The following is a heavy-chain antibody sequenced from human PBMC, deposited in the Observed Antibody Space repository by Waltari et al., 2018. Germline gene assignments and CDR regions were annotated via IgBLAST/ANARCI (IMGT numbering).Heavy chain of an antibody. V-gene: IGHV4-38-2*01. CDR3: GRTGKGYYFDN. CDR2: IYYSGTT. D-gene: IGHD1-1*01. CDR1: GYSISTGYY. Sequence: QVQLQESGPGLVKTSETLSLTCAVSGYSISTGYYWGWIRQPPGKGLEWIGTIYYSGTTYYSPSLKSRVTISMDTSKNQFSLKLTSVTAADTAVYYCGRTGKGYYFDNWGQGTLVTVSS. J-gene: IGHJ4*02.